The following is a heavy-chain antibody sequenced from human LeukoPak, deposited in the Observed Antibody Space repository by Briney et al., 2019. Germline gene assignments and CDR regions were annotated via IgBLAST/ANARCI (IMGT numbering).Heavy chain of an antibody. J-gene: IGHJ4*02. CDR1: GGSLSGYH. D-gene: IGHD6-19*01. Sequence: SETLSLTCTVSGGSLSGYHWSWIRQPPGKGLEWIGYASHSGSTNYNPSLKSRVTISVDTSENQFSLNLSSVTAADTAVYYCARVVTGTSLFDYWGQGTLVTVSS. CDR2: ASHSGST. CDR3: ARVVTGTSLFDY. V-gene: IGHV4-59*01.